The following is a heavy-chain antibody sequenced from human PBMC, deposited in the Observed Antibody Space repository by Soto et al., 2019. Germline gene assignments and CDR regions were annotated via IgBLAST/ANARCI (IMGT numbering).Heavy chain of an antibody. Sequence: GESLKISCAASGFNFRSYDMHWVRQATGNGLEWVSVIRTAGDTYYPGSVRGRFTISRENAKISLYLQMNSLRVGDTAIYYCARSYGGNLWGAFDIWGHGTMVTVSS. CDR1: GFNFRSYD. J-gene: IGHJ3*02. CDR2: IRTAGDT. D-gene: IGHD4-17*01. V-gene: IGHV3-13*01. CDR3: ARSYGGNLWGAFDI.